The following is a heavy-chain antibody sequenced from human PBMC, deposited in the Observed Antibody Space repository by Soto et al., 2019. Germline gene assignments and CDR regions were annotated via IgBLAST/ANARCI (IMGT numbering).Heavy chain of an antibody. D-gene: IGHD3-22*01. Sequence: WGSLRLSCAASGFTFSSYAISWVRQAPGKWLEWVSATSGSGGSTSYADSVKGRFTISRDNSKNTLYLQMNSLRAEDTAVYYCAKDHSRPPSMIVVVSNWFDPWGQGTLVTVSS. CDR3: AKDHSRPPSMIVVVSNWFDP. J-gene: IGHJ5*02. CDR2: TSGSGGST. CDR1: GFTFSSYA. V-gene: IGHV3-23*01.